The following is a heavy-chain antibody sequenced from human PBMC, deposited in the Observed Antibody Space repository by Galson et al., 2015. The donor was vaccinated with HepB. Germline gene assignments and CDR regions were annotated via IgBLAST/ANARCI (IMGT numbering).Heavy chain of an antibody. Sequence: SVKVSCKASGYTFSDYGVAWVRQAPGQGLQWMGWISTYIGDTKYPRSLQGIVNLSTDPSTSTAYMDLRSLTYDDTAMYYCARSELQCWSYLDFWGQVALCTVSS. J-gene: IGHJ4*02. CDR1: GYTFSDYG. V-gene: IGHV1-18*01. CDR3: ARSELQCWSYLDF. CDR2: ISTYIGDT. D-gene: IGHD4-11*01.